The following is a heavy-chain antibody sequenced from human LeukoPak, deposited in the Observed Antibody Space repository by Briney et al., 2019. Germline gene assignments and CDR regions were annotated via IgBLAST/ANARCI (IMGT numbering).Heavy chain of an antibody. V-gene: IGHV3-21*01. CDR3: ARDASIGLDV. Sequence: GGSLRLSCAASGFRFGGSTISWVRQAPGKRLQWVSSISDSGNTYYAESLKGRITVSRDNAKNSLFLQMNSLRADDTAVYYCARDASIGLDVWGHGTTVTVSS. D-gene: IGHD3-9*01. CDR2: ISDSGNT. J-gene: IGHJ6*02. CDR1: GFRFGGST.